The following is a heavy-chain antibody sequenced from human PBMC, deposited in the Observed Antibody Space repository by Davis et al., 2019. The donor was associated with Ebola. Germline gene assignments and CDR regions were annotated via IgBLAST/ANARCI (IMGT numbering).Heavy chain of an antibody. V-gene: IGHV1-18*01. CDR2: ISAYNGNT. CDR3: ARDLGRWEAGPYYYYGMDV. CDR1: GYTFTSYG. D-gene: IGHD1-26*01. Sequence: ASVKVSCKASGYTFTSYGISWVRQAPGQGLEWMGWISAYNGNTNYAQKLQGRVTMTRDTSTSTVYMEVRSLRSEDTAVYYCARDLGRWEAGPYYYYGMDVWGKGTTVTVSS. J-gene: IGHJ6*04.